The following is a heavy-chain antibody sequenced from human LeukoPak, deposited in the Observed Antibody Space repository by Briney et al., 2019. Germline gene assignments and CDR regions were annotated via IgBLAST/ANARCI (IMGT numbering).Heavy chain of an antibody. V-gene: IGHV1-8*01. Sequence: GASVRVSCKASGYTFTSYNINWVPQAPGQRVERMGWMNPKSGTPGYAQKFQGRCTMTMNTSISTAYMELSSLRSEDTAVYYCARGGGSSGWPYYYYYGMDVWGQGTTVTVSS. CDR1: GYTFTSYN. CDR3: ARGGGSSGWPYYYYYGMDV. J-gene: IGHJ6*02. CDR2: MNPKSGTP. D-gene: IGHD6-19*01.